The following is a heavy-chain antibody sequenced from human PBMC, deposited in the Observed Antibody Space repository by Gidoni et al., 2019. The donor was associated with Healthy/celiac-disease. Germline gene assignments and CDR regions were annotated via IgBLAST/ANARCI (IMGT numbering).Heavy chain of an antibody. V-gene: IGHV1-69*01. J-gene: IGHJ6*03. D-gene: IGHD6-13*01. Sequence: QVQLVQSGAEVKKPGSSVKVSCKASGSTFSSYAISGVRQAPGQGLEWMGGIIPIFGTANYAQKFQGRVTITADESTSTAYMELSSLRSEDTAVYYCAVGIAAAGEYYYYMDVWGKGTTVTVSS. CDR3: AVGIAAAGEYYYYMDV. CDR2: IIPIFGTA. CDR1: GSTFSSYA.